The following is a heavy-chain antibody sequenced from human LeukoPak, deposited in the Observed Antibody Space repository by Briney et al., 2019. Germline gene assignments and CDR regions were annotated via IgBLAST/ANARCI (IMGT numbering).Heavy chain of an antibody. D-gene: IGHD1-26*01. Sequence: PGGSLRLSCAASGFTFSSYSMNWVRQAPGKGLEWVSSISSSSSYIYYADSVKGRFTISRDNAKNSLYLQMNSLRAEDTAVYYCARDGGSYDQNFDYWGQGTLVTVSS. J-gene: IGHJ4*02. CDR3: ARDGGSYDQNFDY. V-gene: IGHV3-21*01. CDR1: GFTFSSYS. CDR2: ISSSSSYI.